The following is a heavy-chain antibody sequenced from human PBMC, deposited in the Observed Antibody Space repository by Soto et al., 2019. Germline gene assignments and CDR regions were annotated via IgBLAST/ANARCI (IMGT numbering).Heavy chain of an antibody. V-gene: IGHV4-34*01. J-gene: IGHJ6*02. CDR3: AREDIVANYYGMDV. CDR1: GGSFSGYY. CDR2: INHSGST. Sequence: PSETLSLTCAVYGGSFSGYYWSWIRQPPGKGLEWIGEINHSGSTNYNPSLKSRVTISVDTSKNQFSLKLSSVTAADTAVYYCAREDIVANYYGMDVWGQGTTVTVSS. D-gene: IGHD2-15*01.